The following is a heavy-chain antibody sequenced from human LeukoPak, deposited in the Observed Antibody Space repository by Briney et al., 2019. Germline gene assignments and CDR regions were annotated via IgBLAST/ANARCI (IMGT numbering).Heavy chain of an antibody. CDR3: ARADEVPAATIGPAGY. Sequence: PGGSLRLSCAASGFTFSSYWMHWVRQAPGKGLVWVSRINTDGSSTSYADSVKGRFTISRDNAKNTLYLQMNSLRAEDTAVYCCARADEVPAATIGPAGYWGQGTLVTVSS. CDR1: GFTFSSYW. D-gene: IGHD2-2*01. V-gene: IGHV3-74*01. J-gene: IGHJ4*02. CDR2: INTDGSST.